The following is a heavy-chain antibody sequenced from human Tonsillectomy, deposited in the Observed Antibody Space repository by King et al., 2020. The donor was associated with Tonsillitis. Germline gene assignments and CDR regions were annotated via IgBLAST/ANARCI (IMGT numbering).Heavy chain of an antibody. CDR3: ANSEYQSKYGGEYYVRDV. V-gene: IGHV3-30*02. CDR1: GFTFNNYG. J-gene: IGHJ6*02. CDR2: IRFDGSKK. D-gene: IGHD2-2*01. Sequence: VQLVESGGGVVQPGGSLRLSCAASGFTFNNYGMHWVRQAPGKGLEWVAFIRFDGSKKDYADSVKGRFTISRDNSKNTLSLQMNSLRAEDTAVYYCANSEYQSKYGGEYYVRDVGGRGPTDTVS.